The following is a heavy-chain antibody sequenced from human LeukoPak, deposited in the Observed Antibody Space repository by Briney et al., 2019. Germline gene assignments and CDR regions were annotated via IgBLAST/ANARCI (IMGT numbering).Heavy chain of an antibody. CDR1: GFTFSSYG. Sequence: PGRSLRLSCAASGFTFSSYGMHWVRQAPGKGLEWVAVISYDGSNKYYADSVKGRFTISRDNSKNTLYLQMNSLRAEDTAVYYCFLRTNWFDPWAREPWSPSPQ. J-gene: IGHJ5*02. CDR2: ISYDGSNK. CDR3: FLRTNWFDP. V-gene: IGHV3-30*03. D-gene: IGHD3/OR15-3a*01.